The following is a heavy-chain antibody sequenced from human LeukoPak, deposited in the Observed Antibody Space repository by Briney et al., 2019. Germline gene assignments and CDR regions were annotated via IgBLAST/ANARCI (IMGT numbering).Heavy chain of an antibody. CDR3: ARDRGGRFGELLAFDY. Sequence: GRSLRLSCAASGFTLSSYAMHWVRQAPGKGLEWVAVISYDGSNKYYADSVKGRFTISRDNSKNTLYLQMNSLRAEDTAVYYCARDRGGRFGELLAFDYWGQGTLVTVSS. J-gene: IGHJ4*02. D-gene: IGHD3-10*01. CDR2: ISYDGSNK. V-gene: IGHV3-30*04. CDR1: GFTLSSYA.